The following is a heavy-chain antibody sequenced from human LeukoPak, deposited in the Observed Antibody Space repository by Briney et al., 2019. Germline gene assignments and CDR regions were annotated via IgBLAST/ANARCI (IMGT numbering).Heavy chain of an antibody. CDR3: ARAPYYYDSSGYFPSDY. Sequence: VASVKVSCKASGYTFTSYGISWVRQAPGQGLEWMGWISAYNGNTNYAQKLQGRVTMTTDTSTSTAYMELRSLRSDDTAVYYCARAPYYYDSSGYFPSDYWGQGTLVTVPS. V-gene: IGHV1-18*01. CDR1: GYTFTSYG. D-gene: IGHD3-22*01. J-gene: IGHJ4*02. CDR2: ISAYNGNT.